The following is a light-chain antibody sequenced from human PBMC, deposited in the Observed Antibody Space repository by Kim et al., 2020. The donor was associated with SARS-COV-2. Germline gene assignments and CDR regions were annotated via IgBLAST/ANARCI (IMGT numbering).Light chain of an antibody. J-gene: IGLJ2*01. Sequence: YELTQPLSVSVALGQTARITCGGNNIGSKNVHWYQQKPGQAPVLVIYRDSNRPSGIPERFSGSNSGNTATLTISRAQAGDEADYYCQVWDSSTVVFGGGTQLTVL. CDR3: QVWDSSTVV. CDR2: RDS. V-gene: IGLV3-9*01. CDR1: NIGSKN.